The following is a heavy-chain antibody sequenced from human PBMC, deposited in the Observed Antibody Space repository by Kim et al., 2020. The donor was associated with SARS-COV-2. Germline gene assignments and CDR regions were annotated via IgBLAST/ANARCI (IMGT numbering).Heavy chain of an antibody. D-gene: IGHD5-12*01. Sequence: NPTLTSRVSISVDTAKTQFSLRLSSVTAADTAVYYCARELRDTGTYCLDYWGQGTLVTVSS. CDR3: ARELRDTGTYCLDY. V-gene: IGHV4-31*02. J-gene: IGHJ4*02.